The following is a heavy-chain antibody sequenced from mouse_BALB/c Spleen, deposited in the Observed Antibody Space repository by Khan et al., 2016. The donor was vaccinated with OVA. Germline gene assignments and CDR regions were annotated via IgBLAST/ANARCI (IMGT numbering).Heavy chain of an antibody. J-gene: IGHJ3*01. D-gene: IGHD1-1*02. V-gene: IGHV5-4*02. CDR3: ARAGYGGFAY. CDR2: ISDGGSYT. CDR1: GFTFSDYY. Sequence: EVQLQESGGGLVKPGGSLKLSCAASGFTFSDYYMYWVRQTPEKRLEWVATISDGGSYTYYPDSVKGRFTISRANATNNLYLQMSRLKSEDTAMYYCARAGYGGFAYWGQGTLVTVSA.